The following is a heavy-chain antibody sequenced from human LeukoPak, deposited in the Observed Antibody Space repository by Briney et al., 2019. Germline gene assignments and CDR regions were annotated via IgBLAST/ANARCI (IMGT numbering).Heavy chain of an antibody. V-gene: IGHV4-4*07. CDR2: IYTSGST. CDR1: GGSISSYY. J-gene: IGHJ5*02. D-gene: IGHD6-6*01. Sequence: SEILSLTCTVSGGSISSYYWSWIRQPAGRGLEWIGRIYTSGSTNYNPSLKSRVTMSVDTSKNQFSLKLSSVTAADTAVYYCARDEGSSSRGRRYNWFDPWGQGTLVTVSS. CDR3: ARDEGSSSRGRRYNWFDP.